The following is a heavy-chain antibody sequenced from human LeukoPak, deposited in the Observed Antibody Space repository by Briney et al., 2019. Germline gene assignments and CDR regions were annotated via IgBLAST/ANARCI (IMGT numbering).Heavy chain of an antibody. V-gene: IGHV4-39*07. Sequence: TFSSYAMSWVRQAPGKGLEYFASIDSSGNAYYNPSLRSRVTISIDTSKNQFSLKLSSVTAADTAVYYCARDRGRWPHYAFDIWGHGTMVTVSS. CDR2: IDSSGNA. CDR3: ARDRGRWPHYAFDI. CDR1: TFSSYA. J-gene: IGHJ3*02. D-gene: IGHD3-10*01.